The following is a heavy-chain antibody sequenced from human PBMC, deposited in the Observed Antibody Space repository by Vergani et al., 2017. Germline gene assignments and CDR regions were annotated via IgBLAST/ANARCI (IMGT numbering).Heavy chain of an antibody. CDR3: ATVHSTSSGEAIYYSYYLDV. J-gene: IGHJ6*03. Sequence: QVQLVQSGAEVKKPGSSVKVSCKASGVTFSSYAISWVRQAPGQGLEWMGGVIPISNTATYSQKFQGRVRITADESTSTAYLELSSLRYDDTAVYYCATVHSTSSGEAIYYSYYLDVWGRGTTVTVSS. D-gene: IGHD6-6*01. CDR1: GVTFSSYA. V-gene: IGHV1-69*12. CDR2: VIPISNTA.